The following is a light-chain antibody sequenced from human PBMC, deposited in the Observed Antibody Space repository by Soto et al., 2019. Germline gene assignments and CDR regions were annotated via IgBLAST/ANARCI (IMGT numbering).Light chain of an antibody. CDR2: KAS. CDR1: QTISSW. J-gene: IGKJ1*01. Sequence: DIQMTQSPSTLSGSGGDRVTITCLSSQTISSWLAWCQQKPVKAPKLLIYKASTLKSGVPSRFSGSGSGTEFTLTISSLQPDDFATYYCQHYNSYSEAFGQGTKVDIK. CDR3: QHYNSYSEA. V-gene: IGKV1-5*03.